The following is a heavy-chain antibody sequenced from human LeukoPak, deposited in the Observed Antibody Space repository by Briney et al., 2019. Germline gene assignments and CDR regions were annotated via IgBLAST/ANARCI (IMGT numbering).Heavy chain of an antibody. J-gene: IGHJ5*02. Sequence: ASVTVSCKASGYTFTGYYMHWVRQAPGQGLEWMGWINPNSGGTNYAQKFQGRVTMTRDTSISTAYMELSRLRSDDTAVYYCARDGWQQLVPNWFDPWGQGTLVTVSS. V-gene: IGHV1-2*02. CDR2: INPNSGGT. CDR1: GYTFTGYY. D-gene: IGHD6-13*01. CDR3: ARDGWQQLVPNWFDP.